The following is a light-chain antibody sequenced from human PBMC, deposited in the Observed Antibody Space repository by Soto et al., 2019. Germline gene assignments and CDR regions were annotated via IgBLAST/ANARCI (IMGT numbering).Light chain of an antibody. V-gene: IGLV2-18*01. CDR1: STDFVSYNR. Sequence: SALTXPPSVSGSPGQSVTISCTGTSTDFVSYNRVSWYQQPPGTAPKLIIYEASNRPSGVPDRFSGSKSGNTASLTISGLQAADEADYYCSLYTSENTYVFGTGTKVTVL. J-gene: IGLJ1*01. CDR3: SLYTSENTYV. CDR2: EAS.